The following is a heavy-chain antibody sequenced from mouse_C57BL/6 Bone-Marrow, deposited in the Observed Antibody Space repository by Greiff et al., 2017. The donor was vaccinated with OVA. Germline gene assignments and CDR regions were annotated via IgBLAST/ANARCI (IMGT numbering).Heavy chain of an antibody. V-gene: IGHV1-15*01. CDR3: TRGYSNYYAMDY. D-gene: IGHD2-5*01. CDR2: IDPETGGP. CDR1: GYTFTDYE. Sequence: LQESGAELVRPGASVTLSCKASGYTFTDYEMHWVKQTPVHGLEWIGAIDPETGGPAYNQKFKGKAILTADKSSSTAYMELRSLTSEDSAVYYGTRGYSNYYAMDYWGQGTSVTVSS. J-gene: IGHJ4*01.